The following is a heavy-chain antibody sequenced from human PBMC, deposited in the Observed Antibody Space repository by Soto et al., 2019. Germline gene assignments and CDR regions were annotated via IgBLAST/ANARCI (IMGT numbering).Heavy chain of an antibody. CDR3: AKLIRRWVDRGYYYYYGMDV. Sequence: GGSLRLSCAASGFTFSSYAMSWVRQAPGKGLEWVSAISGSGGSTYYADSVKGRFTISRDNSKNTLYLQMNSLRAEDTAVYYCAKLIRRWVDRGYYYYYGMDVWGQGTTVTVSS. CDR1: GFTFSSYA. D-gene: IGHD5-12*01. J-gene: IGHJ6*02. CDR2: ISGSGGST. V-gene: IGHV3-23*01.